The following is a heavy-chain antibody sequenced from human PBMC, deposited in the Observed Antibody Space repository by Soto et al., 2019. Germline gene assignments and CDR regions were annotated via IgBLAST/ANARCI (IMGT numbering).Heavy chain of an antibody. CDR1: GYSFASYG. CDR3: GRGGVSSYVDY. J-gene: IGHJ4*02. V-gene: IGHV1-18*01. Sequence: QVPLEQSGPEVKNPGASVKVSCEASGYSFASYGISWVRQAPGQGLEWMGWINPDDGNTDLAQDLQGRVTMTADTPTTTAYLELRNLRSDDTAVYYCGRGGVSSYVDYWGRGTLVTVS. D-gene: IGHD2-8*01. CDR2: INPDDGNT.